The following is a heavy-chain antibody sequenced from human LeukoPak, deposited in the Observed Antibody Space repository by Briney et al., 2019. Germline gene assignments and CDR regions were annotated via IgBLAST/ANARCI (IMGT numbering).Heavy chain of an antibody. J-gene: IGHJ4*02. CDR3: ARSWRREMAFDY. CDR2: ISYDGSNK. Sequence: GGSLRLPCAASGFTFSSYAMHWVRQAPGKGLEWVAVISYDGSNKYYADSVKGRFTISRDNSKNTLYLQMNSLRAEDTAVYYCARSWRREMAFDYWGQGTLVTVSS. D-gene: IGHD5-24*01. V-gene: IGHV3-30-3*01. CDR1: GFTFSSYA.